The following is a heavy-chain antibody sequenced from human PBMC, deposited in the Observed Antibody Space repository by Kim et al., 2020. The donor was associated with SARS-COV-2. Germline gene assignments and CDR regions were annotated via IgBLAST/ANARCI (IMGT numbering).Heavy chain of an antibody. CDR2: ISGSGSAI. J-gene: IGHJ1*01. D-gene: IGHD3-10*01. CDR3: AKGSLWGGYD. CDR1: GFTFSDFS. Sequence: GGSLRLSCAASGFTFSDFSMSWIRQTPGKGLEWLSYISGSGSAIYYADSVKGRFTISRDNAKNSLYLQMNSLRVEDTAVYYCAKGSLWGGYDWGQGTLVT. V-gene: IGHV3-11*01.